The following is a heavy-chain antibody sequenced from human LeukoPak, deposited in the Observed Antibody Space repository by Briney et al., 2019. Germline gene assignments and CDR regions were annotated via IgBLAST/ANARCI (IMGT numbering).Heavy chain of an antibody. Sequence: ASVKVSCKVSGYTLTELPMHWVRQAPGKGLEWMGGFDPEDGETIYAQKFQGRVTMTEDTSTDTAYMELSSLRSEDTAVYYCATVAVAGPDNRYYYYYYLDVWGKGTTVTVSS. J-gene: IGHJ6*03. CDR2: FDPEDGET. V-gene: IGHV1-24*01. CDR1: GYTLTELP. D-gene: IGHD6-19*01. CDR3: ATVAVAGPDNRYYYYYYLDV.